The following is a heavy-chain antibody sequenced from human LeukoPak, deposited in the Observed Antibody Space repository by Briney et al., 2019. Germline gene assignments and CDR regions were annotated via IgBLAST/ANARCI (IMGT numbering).Heavy chain of an antibody. CDR3: ARQQGSSWYWSYYFYYMDV. J-gene: IGHJ6*03. CDR1: GYTFTSYY. V-gene: IGHV1-46*01. D-gene: IGHD6-13*01. CDR2: INPSGGST. Sequence: ASVKVSCKASGYTFTSYYMHWVRQAPGQGLEWMGIINPSGGSTSYAQKFQGRVTMTRDMSTSTVYMELSSLRSEDTAVYYCARQQGSSWYWSYYFYYMDVWGKGTTVTVSS.